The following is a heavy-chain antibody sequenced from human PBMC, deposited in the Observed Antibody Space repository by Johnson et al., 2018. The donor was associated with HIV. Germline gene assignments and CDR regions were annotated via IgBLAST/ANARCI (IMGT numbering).Heavy chain of an antibody. J-gene: IGHJ3*02. CDR1: GFTFRNYA. V-gene: IGHV3-30*04. D-gene: IGHD6-6*01. CDR2: MSYDGSHK. CDR3: ATGNGKYGSSAFAFEI. Sequence: QVQLVESGGGVVQPGGSLRLSCAASGFTFRNYAMHWVRQAPGKGLEWVTVMSYDGSHKYSGDSVKGRFTISRDNSKNTLYLQISSLRTEDTAVYYCATGNGKYGSSAFAFEIWGQGTVVTVSS.